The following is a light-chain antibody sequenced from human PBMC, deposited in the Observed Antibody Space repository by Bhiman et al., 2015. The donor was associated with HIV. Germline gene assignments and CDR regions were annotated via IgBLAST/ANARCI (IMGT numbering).Light chain of an antibody. J-gene: IGLJ3*02. V-gene: IGLV3-21*04. CDR1: NIGSKS. CDR2: YDS. CDR3: QVWDSSSNHPGV. Sequence: VLTQPPSVSVAPGKTARITCGGNNIGSKSVHWYQRKPGQAPVLVIYYDSDRPSGIPERFSGSNSGNTATLTISRVEAGDEADYYCQVWDSSSNHPGVFGGGTKLTVL.